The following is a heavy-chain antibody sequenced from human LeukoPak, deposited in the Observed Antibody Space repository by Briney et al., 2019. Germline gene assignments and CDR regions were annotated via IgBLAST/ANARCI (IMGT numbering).Heavy chain of an antibody. CDR1: GGTFSSYA. D-gene: IGHD5-12*01. J-gene: IGHJ4*02. CDR2: IIPIFGTA. Sequence: ASVKVSCKASGGTFSSYAISWVRQAPGQGLEWMGGIIPIFGTANYAQKFQGRVTITTDESTSTAYMELSSLRSEDTAVYYCARDFAVGSGYHSYYFDYWGQGTLVTVSS. CDR3: ARDFAVGSGYHSYYFDY. V-gene: IGHV1-69*05.